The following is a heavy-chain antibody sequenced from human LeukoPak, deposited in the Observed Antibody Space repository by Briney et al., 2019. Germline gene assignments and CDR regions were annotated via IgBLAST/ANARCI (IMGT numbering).Heavy chain of an antibody. CDR1: GGSISSYY. CDR3: ARGSLTIVRGAKDV. Sequence: PSETLSLTCTVSGGSISSYYWISMRQPPGKGLEWIGYIYYSGSTNYNPSLKSRVTISVDTSKNQFSLKLSSVTAADTAVYYCARGSLTIVRGAKDVSGTGTTVTVSS. CDR2: IYYSGST. D-gene: IGHD3-10*01. V-gene: IGHV4-59*01. J-gene: IGHJ6*04.